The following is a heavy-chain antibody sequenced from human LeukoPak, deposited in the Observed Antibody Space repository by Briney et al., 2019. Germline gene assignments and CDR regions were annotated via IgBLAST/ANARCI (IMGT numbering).Heavy chain of an antibody. J-gene: IGHJ6*02. CDR3: ARDGRGPRVRGVIFQYGMDV. V-gene: IGHV3-30-3*01. D-gene: IGHD3-10*01. CDR1: GFTFSSYA. Sequence: PGGSLRLSCVASGFTFSSYAMHWVRQAPGKGLEWVAVISYDGSNKYYADSVKGRFTISRDNSKNTLYLQMNSLRAEDTAVYYCARDGRGPRVRGVIFQYGMDVWGQGTTVTVSS. CDR2: ISYDGSNK.